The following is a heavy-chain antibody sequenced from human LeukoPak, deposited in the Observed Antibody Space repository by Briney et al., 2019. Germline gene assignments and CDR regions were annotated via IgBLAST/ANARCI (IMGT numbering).Heavy chain of an antibody. CDR2: ISWNGGTI. CDR1: GFTFDTYA. V-gene: IGHV3-9*01. D-gene: IGHD2-15*01. CDR3: AQDCYIVVVKGPTSGRAFDV. J-gene: IGHJ3*01. Sequence: GGSLRLSCAVSGFTFDTYAMHWVRPAPGKGLEWVSGISWNGGTIRCADSVQGRFTISRDNAKNSMFLRMNSLRLEETALYYCAQDCYIVVVKGPTSGRAFDVWGQGTVVTVSS.